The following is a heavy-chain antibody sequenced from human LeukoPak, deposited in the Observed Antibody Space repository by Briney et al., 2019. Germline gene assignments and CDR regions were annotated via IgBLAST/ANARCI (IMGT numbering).Heavy chain of an antibody. D-gene: IGHD4-17*01. CDR1: GYRFTSYY. J-gene: IGHJ4*02. V-gene: IGHV5-51*01. CDR3: ARRGDGGYFDY. CDR2: IYPDDSDT. Sequence: GESLQISCKGSGYRFTSYYIGWVRPMPGKGLEWMGIIYPDDSDTRYSPSFQGQVSISADKSISTAYLQWSSLKASDNAIYYCARRGDGGYFDYWGQGTLVTVSS.